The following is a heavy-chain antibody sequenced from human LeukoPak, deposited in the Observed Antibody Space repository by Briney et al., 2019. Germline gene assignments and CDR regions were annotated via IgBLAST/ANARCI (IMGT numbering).Heavy chain of an antibody. J-gene: IGHJ4*02. CDR3: ARGYCGGDRYPPLFDY. CDR2: IYPGDSDT. Sequence: GESLKISCKGSGYSFTSYWIGWVRQMPGKGLEWMGIIYPGDSDTRYSPSFQGQVTISADKSISTAYLQWSSLKASDTAMYYCARGYCGGDRYPPLFDYWGQGTLVTVSS. V-gene: IGHV5-51*01. D-gene: IGHD2-21*02. CDR1: GYSFTSYW.